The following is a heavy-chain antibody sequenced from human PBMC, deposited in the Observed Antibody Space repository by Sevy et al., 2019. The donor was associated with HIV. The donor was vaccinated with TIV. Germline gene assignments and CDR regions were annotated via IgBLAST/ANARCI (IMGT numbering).Heavy chain of an antibody. Sequence: SETLSLTCAVYGGSFSGYYWSWIRQPPGKGLEWIGEINHSGSTNYNPSLKSRVTISVDTSKNQFSLKLSSVTAADTAVYYCARGSLSSSYNYFDYWGQRTLVTVSS. J-gene: IGHJ4*02. CDR3: ARGSLSSSYNYFDY. CDR1: GGSFSGYY. V-gene: IGHV4-34*01. D-gene: IGHD6-13*01. CDR2: INHSGST.